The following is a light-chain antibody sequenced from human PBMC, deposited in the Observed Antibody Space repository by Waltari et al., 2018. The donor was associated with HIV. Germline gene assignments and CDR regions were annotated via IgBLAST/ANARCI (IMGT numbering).Light chain of an antibody. CDR1: NSNTGSNT. J-gene: IGLJ2*01. V-gene: IGLV1-44*01. CDR3: AAWDDSLNAHVL. CDR2: NNN. Sequence: QSVLTQPPSASGTPGPRVTISCSGRNSNTGSNTVNWYQQLPGTAPQLLIYNNNQRPSGVSDRFSGSKSGTSASLAISGLQSEDEADYYCAAWDDSLNAHVLFGGGTKLTVL.